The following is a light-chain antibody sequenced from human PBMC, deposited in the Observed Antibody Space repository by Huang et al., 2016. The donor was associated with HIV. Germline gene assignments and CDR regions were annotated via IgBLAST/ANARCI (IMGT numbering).Light chain of an antibody. J-gene: IGKJ4*01. Sequence: EIVLTQSPATLSLSPGERATLSCRDSQNVTDSLAWYRQKPGQAPSLLIYRAAKRATGTPARFSGSGSGTDFTLTISSLEPEDFAIYYCQERIQWPRLTFGGGTKVEIK. CDR1: QNVTDS. V-gene: IGKV3-11*01. CDR2: RAA. CDR3: QERIQWPRLT.